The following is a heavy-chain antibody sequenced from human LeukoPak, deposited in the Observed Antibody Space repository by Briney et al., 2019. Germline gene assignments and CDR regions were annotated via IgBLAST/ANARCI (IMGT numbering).Heavy chain of an antibody. J-gene: IGHJ3*02. CDR2: ISYDGSKI. CDR1: GFTFSSYP. Sequence: GGSLRLSCAASGFTFSSYPLHWVRQAPGRGLEWVTLISYDGSKIYYADSVKGRFTISRDNSKNTLYLQMNSLRAEDTAIYYCTKRLSLRFDAFDIWGPGTMVTVSS. CDR3: TKRLSLRFDAFDI. D-gene: IGHD3-3*01. V-gene: IGHV3-30-3*02.